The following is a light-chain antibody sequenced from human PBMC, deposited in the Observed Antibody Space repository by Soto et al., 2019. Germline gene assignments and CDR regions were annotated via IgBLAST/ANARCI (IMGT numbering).Light chain of an antibody. J-gene: IGLJ2*01. CDR1: SSNIGSNS. CDR2: SSN. CDR3: AAWDDSRNGLV. Sequence: QSVLTQPPSASGTPGQRVTISCSGSSSNIGSNSVNCYQQLPGTAPKLLMYSSNHQPSGVPDRFSCSKSGASASLAISGRQSEDEDDYYCAAWDDSRNGLVFGGGTKLTVL. V-gene: IGLV1-44*01.